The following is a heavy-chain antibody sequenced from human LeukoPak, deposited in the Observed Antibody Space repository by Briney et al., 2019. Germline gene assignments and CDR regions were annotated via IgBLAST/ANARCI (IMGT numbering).Heavy chain of an antibody. J-gene: IGHJ6*02. D-gene: IGHD5-18*01. V-gene: IGHV1-18*01. CDR2: ISAYNGNT. CDR1: GYTFTSHG. CDR3: ARDAPRGYSYGYVHYYYGMDV. Sequence: ASVKVSCKASGYTFTSHGISWVRQAPGQGLEWMGWISAYNGNTDYAQKLQGRITMTTDTSTSTAYMELRSLRSDDTAVYYCARDAPRGYSYGYVHYYYGMDVWGQGTTVTVSS.